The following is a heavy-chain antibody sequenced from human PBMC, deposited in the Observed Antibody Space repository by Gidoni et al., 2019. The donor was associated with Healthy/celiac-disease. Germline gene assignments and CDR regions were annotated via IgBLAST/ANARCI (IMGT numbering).Heavy chain of an antibody. D-gene: IGHD3-10*01. CDR2: ISWNSGSI. V-gene: IGHV3-9*01. CDR3: AKDYVSTGSRMGYYYGMDV. Sequence: EVQLVESGGGLVQPGRSLRLSCAASGFTFDDYALHWVRQAPGKGLGWVSGISWNSGSIGYADSVKGRFTISRDNAKNSLYLQMNSLRAEDTALYYCAKDYVSTGSRMGYYYGMDVWGQGTTVTVSS. CDR1: GFTFDDYA. J-gene: IGHJ6*02.